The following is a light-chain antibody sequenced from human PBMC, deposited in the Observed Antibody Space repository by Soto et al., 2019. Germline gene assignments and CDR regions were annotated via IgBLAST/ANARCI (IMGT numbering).Light chain of an antibody. V-gene: IGKV1-5*03. CDR3: QHYNRYSAT. CDR2: KAS. J-gene: IGKJ1*01. Sequence: DIQMTQSPSTLSGSVGDRVTITCRASQTISSWLAWYQQKPGKAPKLLIYKASSLESGVPLRFSGSASGTEFTLTINSLQPDDFATYYCQHYNRYSATFGQGTKVDI. CDR1: QTISSW.